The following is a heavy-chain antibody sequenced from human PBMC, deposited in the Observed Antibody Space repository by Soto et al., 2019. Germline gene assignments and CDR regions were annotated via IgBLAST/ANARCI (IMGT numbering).Heavy chain of an antibody. Sequence: QVQLQESGPGLVKPAQTLSLTSTVSGGSISSGGYYWSWIRQHPGKGLEWIGYIYYSGSTYYNPSFKSRVTISVDTSKNQFSLKLSSVTAEDTAVYYCARTSYDSSGTAADPWGQGTLVTVSS. CDR3: ARTSYDSSGTAADP. D-gene: IGHD3-22*01. CDR1: GGSISSGGYY. V-gene: IGHV4-31*03. CDR2: IYYSGST. J-gene: IGHJ5*02.